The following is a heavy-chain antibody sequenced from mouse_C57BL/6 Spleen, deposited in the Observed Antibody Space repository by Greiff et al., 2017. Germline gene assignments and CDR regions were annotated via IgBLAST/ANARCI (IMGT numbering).Heavy chain of an antibody. CDR3: ARDYYGNYPSYFDY. CDR2: ISDGGSYT. V-gene: IGHV5-4*01. Sequence: EVKLVESGGGLVKPGGSPKLSCAASGFTFSSYAMSWVRQTPEKRLEWVATISDGGSYTYYPDNVKGRFTISRDNAKNNLYLQMSHLKSEDTAMYYCARDYYGNYPSYFDYWGQGTTLTVSS. D-gene: IGHD2-1*01. CDR1: GFTFSSYA. J-gene: IGHJ2*01.